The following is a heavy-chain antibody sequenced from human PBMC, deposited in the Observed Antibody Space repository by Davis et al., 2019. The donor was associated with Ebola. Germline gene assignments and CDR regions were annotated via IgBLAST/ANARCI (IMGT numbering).Heavy chain of an antibody. Sequence: SETLSLTCTVSGGSISGDYWSWIRQPPGKGLEWIGYIHDSGSTNYNPSLKSRVTISVDTSKNQFSLKLSSVTAADTAVYYCARCYYIGNWFDPWGQGTLVTVSS. V-gene: IGHV4-59*12. CDR3: ARCYYIGNWFDP. D-gene: IGHD2-21*01. CDR2: IHDSGST. J-gene: IGHJ5*02. CDR1: GGSISGDY.